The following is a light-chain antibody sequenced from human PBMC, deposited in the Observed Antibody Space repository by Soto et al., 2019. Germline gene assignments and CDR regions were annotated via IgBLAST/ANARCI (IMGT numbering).Light chain of an antibody. CDR2: NAS. CDR3: QHYGSYSGA. CDR1: RIISSW. Sequence: IHLVHSPSTQSGSLRHRVSITCWASRIISSWLAWYQEKPGKAPKLLIYNASTLKSGVPARFSGSGSGTEFTLTISSLQPDDFAAYYCQHYGSYSGAFGQGTKVDI. J-gene: IGKJ1*01. V-gene: IGKV1-5*03.